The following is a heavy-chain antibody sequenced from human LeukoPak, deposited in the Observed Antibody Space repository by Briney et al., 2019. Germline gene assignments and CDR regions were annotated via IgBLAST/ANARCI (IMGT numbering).Heavy chain of an antibody. D-gene: IGHD3-10*01. Sequence: PGGSLRLSCAASGFTFSSYSMNWVRQAPGKGLEWVSSISSSSSYKYYADSVKGRFTISRDNAKNSLYLQMNSLRAEDTAVYYCARDSITMVRGVIGYWGQGTLVTVSS. V-gene: IGHV3-21*01. CDR3: ARDSITMVRGVIGY. CDR2: ISSSSSYK. CDR1: GFTFSSYS. J-gene: IGHJ4*02.